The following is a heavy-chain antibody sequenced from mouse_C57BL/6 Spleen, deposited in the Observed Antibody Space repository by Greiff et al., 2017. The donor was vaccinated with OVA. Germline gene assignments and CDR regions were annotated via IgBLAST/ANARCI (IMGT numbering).Heavy chain of an antibody. J-gene: IGHJ2*01. Sequence: QVQLQQSGAELVRPGTSVKMSCKASGYTFTNYWIGWAKQRPGHGLEWIGDIYPGGGYTDYNEKFKGTATLTADKSSSTAYMQFSSLTSEDSACYYCARAGGDYGSSSYYFDYWGQGTTLTVAS. CDR3: ARAGGDYGSSSYYFDY. D-gene: IGHD1-1*01. CDR2: IYPGGGYT. CDR1: GYTFTNYW. V-gene: IGHV1-63*01.